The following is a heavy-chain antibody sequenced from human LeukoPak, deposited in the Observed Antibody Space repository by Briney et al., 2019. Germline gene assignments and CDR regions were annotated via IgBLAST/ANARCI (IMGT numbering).Heavy chain of an antibody. D-gene: IGHD2-2*02. CDR3: ARGPLLPAAIVWFDP. J-gene: IGHJ5*02. V-gene: IGHV4-31*03. CDR2: IHYSGTA. CDR1: GVSISGGNYY. Sequence: SQTLSLTCTVSGVSISGGNYYWSWIRQHPGKGLEWIGNIHYSGTAYYSPSLKSRLTMSVDTSQNQFSLRLNSVTAADTAVYYCARGPLLPAAIVWFDPWGQGTLDTVSS.